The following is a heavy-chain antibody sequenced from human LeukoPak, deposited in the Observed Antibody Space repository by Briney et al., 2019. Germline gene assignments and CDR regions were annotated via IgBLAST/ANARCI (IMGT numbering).Heavy chain of an antibody. CDR3: TVWFGELTH. J-gene: IGHJ4*02. V-gene: IGHV1-2*02. CDR1: GYTFTDYN. D-gene: IGHD3-10*01. Sequence: ASVKVSCKASGYTFTDYNIHWVRQAPGQGLEWMGWISPNSGGTNYAQKFQGRVTMTRDTSITTAYMELSRLRSDDTAKYYRTVWFGELTHWGQGTLVTVSS. CDR2: ISPNSGGT.